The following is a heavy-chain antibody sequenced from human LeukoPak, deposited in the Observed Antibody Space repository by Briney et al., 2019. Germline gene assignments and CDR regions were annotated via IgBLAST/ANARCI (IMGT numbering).Heavy chain of an antibody. J-gene: IGHJ4*02. V-gene: IGHV4-4*07. D-gene: IGHD5/OR15-5a*01. Sequence: PSETLSLTCTVSGGSISSYYWSWIRQPAGKGLEWIGRIYTSGSTNYNPSLKSRVTMSVDTSENQFSLRLSSVTAADTAVYYCARGSLGREVSAFFKNWGQGILVTVSS. CDR3: ARGSLGREVSAFFKN. CDR1: GGSISSYY. CDR2: IYTSGST.